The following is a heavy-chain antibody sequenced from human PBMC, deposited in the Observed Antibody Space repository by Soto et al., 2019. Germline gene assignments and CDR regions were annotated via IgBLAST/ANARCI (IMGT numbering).Heavy chain of an antibody. CDR1: GFTFSSYA. J-gene: IGHJ4*02. CDR2: ISGSGGST. D-gene: IGHD2-15*01. CDR3: AKGLVVRTAYFDY. V-gene: IGHV3-23*01. Sequence: PGGSLRLSCAASGFTFSSYAMSWVRQAPGKGLEWVSAISGSGGSTYYADSVKGRFTISRDNSKNTLYLQMNSLRAGDTAVYYCAKGLVVRTAYFDYWGQGTMVTVYS.